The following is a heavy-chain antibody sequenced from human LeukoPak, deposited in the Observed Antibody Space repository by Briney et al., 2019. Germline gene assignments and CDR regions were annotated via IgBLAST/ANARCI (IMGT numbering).Heavy chain of an antibody. CDR2: ISSSSSYI. Sequence: PGGSLRLSCAASGFTFSSYSMNWVRQAPGKGLEWVSSISSSSSYIYYADSVKGRFTISRDNAKNSLYLQMNSLRAEDMAVYYCARAPGSGWYFDYWGQGTLVTVSS. J-gene: IGHJ4*02. D-gene: IGHD6-19*01. V-gene: IGHV3-21*01. CDR3: ARAPGSGWYFDY. CDR1: GFTFSSYS.